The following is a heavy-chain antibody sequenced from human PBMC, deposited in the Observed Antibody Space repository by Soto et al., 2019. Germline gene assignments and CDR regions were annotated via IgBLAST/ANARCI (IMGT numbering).Heavy chain of an antibody. J-gene: IGHJ4*02. D-gene: IGHD5-18*01. CDR1: GGTFSSYA. CDR3: ARDGSVDTAMGSTFDY. V-gene: IGHV1-69*13. CDR2: IIPIFGTA. Sequence: SVKVSCKASGGTFSSYAISWVRQAPGQGLEWMGGIIPIFGTANYAQKFQGRVTITADESTSTAYMELSSLRPEDTAVYYCARDGSVDTAMGSTFDYWGQGTLVTVSS.